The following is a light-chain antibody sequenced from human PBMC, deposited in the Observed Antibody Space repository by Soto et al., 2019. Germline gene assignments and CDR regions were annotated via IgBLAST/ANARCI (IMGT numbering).Light chain of an antibody. Sequence: DIPMTQSPSTLSASVGDRVTITCRASQSISSWLAWYQQKPGKAPNLLIYKASSLESGVPSRFSGSGSGTEFTLTISSLQPDDFATYYCQQYESYSVTFGQGTRLEIK. V-gene: IGKV1-5*03. J-gene: IGKJ5*01. CDR2: KAS. CDR3: QQYESYSVT. CDR1: QSISSW.